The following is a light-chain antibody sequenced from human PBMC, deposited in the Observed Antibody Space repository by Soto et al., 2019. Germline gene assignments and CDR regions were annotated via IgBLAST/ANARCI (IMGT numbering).Light chain of an antibody. V-gene: IGLV2-18*01. CDR1: STDFVSYNR. CDR2: EVS. J-gene: IGLJ3*02. Sequence: QSALTQPPSVSGSPGQSVTISCTGTSTDFVSYNRVSWYQQPPGTAPKLMIYEVSKRPSGVPDRFSGSKSGNTASLTISGLQAADEADYYCAAWDDTLNGQVFGGGTKLTVL. CDR3: AAWDDTLNGQV.